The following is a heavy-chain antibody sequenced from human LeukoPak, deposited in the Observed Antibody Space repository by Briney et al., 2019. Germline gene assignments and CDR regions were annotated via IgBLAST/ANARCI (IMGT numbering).Heavy chain of an antibody. CDR1: GFTFSSYS. D-gene: IGHD6-13*01. CDR3: ARSVISIAAAVGY. Sequence: PGGSLRPSCAASGFTFSSYSMNWVRQAPGKGLEWVSSISSSSSYIYYADSVKGRFTISRDNAKNSLYLQMNSPRAEDTAVYYCARSVISIAAAVGYWGQGTLVTVSS. J-gene: IGHJ4*02. CDR2: ISSSSSYI. V-gene: IGHV3-21*01.